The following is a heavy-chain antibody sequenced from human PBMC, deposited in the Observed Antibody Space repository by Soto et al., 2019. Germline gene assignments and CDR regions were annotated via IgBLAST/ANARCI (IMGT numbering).Heavy chain of an antibody. Sequence: GGSLRLSCAASGFTFSNAWMNWVRQAPGKGLEWVGRIKSKTDGGTTDYAAPVKGRFTISRDDSKNTLYLQMNSLKTEDTAVYYCTTDRPRDIVVVPAAARPHYYYGMDVWGQGTTVTVSS. D-gene: IGHD2-2*01. J-gene: IGHJ6*02. V-gene: IGHV3-15*07. CDR2: IKSKTDGGTT. CDR3: TTDRPRDIVVVPAAARPHYYYGMDV. CDR1: GFTFSNAW.